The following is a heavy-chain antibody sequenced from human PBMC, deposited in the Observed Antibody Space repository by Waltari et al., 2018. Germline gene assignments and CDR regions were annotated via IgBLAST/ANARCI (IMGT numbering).Heavy chain of an antibody. Sequence: QVQLVQSGAEVKKPGSSVKVSCKASGGTFSSYAISWVRQAPGQGLEWMGGIGPILGTANSGQKFQGRVTITADESTSTAYMELSSLRSEDTAVYYCARDQEGGGSPVAPYYGMDVWGQGTTVTVSS. CDR3: ARDQEGGGSPVAPYYGMDV. CDR1: GGTFSSYA. D-gene: IGHD2-15*01. V-gene: IGHV1-69*13. CDR2: IGPILGTA. J-gene: IGHJ6*02.